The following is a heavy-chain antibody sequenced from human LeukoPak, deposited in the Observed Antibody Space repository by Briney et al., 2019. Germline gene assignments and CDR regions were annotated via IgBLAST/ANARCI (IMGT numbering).Heavy chain of an antibody. CDR3: ARSLNGDFWSGYPSVDY. J-gene: IGHJ4*02. Sequence: GGSLRLSCAASGFTFSSYWMSWVRQAPGKGLEWVANIKQDGSEKYYVDSVKGRFTISRDNAKNSLYLQMNSLRAEDTAVYYCARSLNGDFWSGYPSVDYWGQGTLVTVSS. V-gene: IGHV3-7*01. D-gene: IGHD3-3*01. CDR1: GFTFSSYW. CDR2: IKQDGSEK.